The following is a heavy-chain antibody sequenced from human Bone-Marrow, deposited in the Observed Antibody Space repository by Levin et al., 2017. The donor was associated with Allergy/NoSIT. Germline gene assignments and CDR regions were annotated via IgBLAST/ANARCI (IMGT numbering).Heavy chain of an antibody. V-gene: IGHV3-15*01. CDR1: GFTFSNAW. Sequence: GGSLRLSCAASGFTFSNAWMSWVRQAPGKGLEWVGRIKSKTDGGTTDYAAPVKGRFTISRDDSKNTLYLQMNSLKTEDTAVYYCTTDTVTDPEYYFDYWGQGTLVTVSS. D-gene: IGHD4-11*01. CDR3: TTDTVTDPEYYFDY. J-gene: IGHJ4*02. CDR2: IKSKTDGGTT.